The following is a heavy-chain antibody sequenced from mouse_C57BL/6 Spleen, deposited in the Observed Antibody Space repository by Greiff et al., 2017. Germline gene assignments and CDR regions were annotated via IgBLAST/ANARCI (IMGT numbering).Heavy chain of an antibody. V-gene: IGHV14-3*01. CDR3: APNWDLPYYFDY. CDR2: IDPANGNT. J-gene: IGHJ2*01. D-gene: IGHD4-1*01. Sequence: VQLKQSVAELVRPGASVKLSCTASGFNIKNTYMHWVKQRPEQGLAWLGRIDPANGNTKYAPKFQGKATITVDTSSNTAYLQLSSLTSEDTAIYYCAPNWDLPYYFDYWGQGTTLTVSS. CDR1: GFNIKNTY.